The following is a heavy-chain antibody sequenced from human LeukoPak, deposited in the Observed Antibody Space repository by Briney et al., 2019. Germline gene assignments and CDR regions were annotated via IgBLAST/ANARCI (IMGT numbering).Heavy chain of an antibody. CDR3: AKSSLYYYDRSGYQGAFDI. CDR2: IWYDRCNK. D-gene: IGHD3-22*01. J-gene: IGHJ3*02. CDR1: GFTFSSYG. Sequence: PGGSLRLSCAASGFTFSSYGMHWVRQAPGKGLEWVAVIWYDRCNKYYADSVKGRFTISRDNSKNTLYLQMNSLRAEDTAVYYCAKSSLYYYDRSGYQGAFDIWGQGTMVTVSS. V-gene: IGHV3-33*06.